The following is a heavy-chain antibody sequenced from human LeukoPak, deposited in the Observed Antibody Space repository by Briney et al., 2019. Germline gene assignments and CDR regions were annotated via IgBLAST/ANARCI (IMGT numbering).Heavy chain of an antibody. CDR2: INTSGST. CDR1: GGSISSYY. J-gene: IGHJ5*02. CDR3: AREGGDPRWLDP. D-gene: IGHD6-25*01. Sequence: SETLSLTCTVSGGSISSYYWTWIRQSAGKGLEWIGRINTSGSTNYNPSLRSRVTMSVNTSKNQFSLNLTSVTAADTAVDCCAREGGDPRWLDPWGQGTLVTASS. V-gene: IGHV4-4*07.